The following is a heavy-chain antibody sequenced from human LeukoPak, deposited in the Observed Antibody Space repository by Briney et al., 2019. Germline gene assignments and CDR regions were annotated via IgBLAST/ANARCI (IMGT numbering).Heavy chain of an antibody. V-gene: IGHV3-7*05. Sequence: GGSLRLSCAASGFTFSSYSMNWVRQAPGKGLEWVANIKQDGSGAYYVDSVKGRFTISRDNARDSLHLQMNSLRAEDTAVYYCARGEYRYTYWGQGTLVTVSS. CDR2: IKQDGSGA. CDR1: GFTFSSYS. J-gene: IGHJ4*02. CDR3: ARGEYRYTY. D-gene: IGHD5-18*01.